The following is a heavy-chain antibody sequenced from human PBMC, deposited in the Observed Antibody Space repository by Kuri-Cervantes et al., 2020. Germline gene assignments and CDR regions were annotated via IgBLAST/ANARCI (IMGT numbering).Heavy chain of an antibody. CDR3: VRESAGGDPDY. D-gene: IGHD4-17*01. CDR1: GFTFASYA. CDR2: IGGSGAIT. V-gene: IGHV3-23*01. Sequence: GESLKISCAASGFTFASYAMSWVRQAPGKGLEWASAIGGSGAITYYADSVKGRFTISRDNARRMVYLQINSLRVDDTAVYYCVRESAGGDPDYWGQGTLVTVSS. J-gene: IGHJ4*02.